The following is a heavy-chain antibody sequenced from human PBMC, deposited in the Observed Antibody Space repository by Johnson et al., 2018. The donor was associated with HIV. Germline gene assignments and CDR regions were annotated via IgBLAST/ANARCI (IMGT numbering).Heavy chain of an antibody. V-gene: IGHV3-30*14. D-gene: IGHD1-1*01. CDR1: GFTFNSYA. CDR2: ISYDGSNK. J-gene: IGHJ3*02. CDR3: ARKKATVFSTTSTNYAFDI. Sequence: QVQLVESGGGVVQPGRSLRLSCAASGFTFNSYAMHWVRQAPGKGLEWVAVISYDGSNKYYADSVKGRFTISRDNSKNTLYLQMNSLRAEDTAVYYCARKKATVFSTTSTNYAFDIWGQGTMVTVSS.